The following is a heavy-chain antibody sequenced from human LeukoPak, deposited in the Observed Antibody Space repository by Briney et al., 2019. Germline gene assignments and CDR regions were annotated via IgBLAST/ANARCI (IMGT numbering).Heavy chain of an antibody. Sequence: ASVKVSCKASGYTFTGYYMYWVRQAPGQGLEWMGWINPNSGGTNYAQKFQGRVTMTRDTSMSTAYMELTGLKSDDTAVYYCARGGEGVVTAIDYWGRGTLVTVSS. D-gene: IGHD2-21*02. CDR3: ARGGEGVVTAIDY. CDR2: INPNSGGT. J-gene: IGHJ4*02. V-gene: IGHV1-2*02. CDR1: GYTFTGYY.